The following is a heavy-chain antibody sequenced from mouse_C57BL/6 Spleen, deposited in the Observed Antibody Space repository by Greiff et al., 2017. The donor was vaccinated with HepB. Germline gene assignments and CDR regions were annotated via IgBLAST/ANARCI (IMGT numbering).Heavy chain of an antibody. CDR2: IHPNSGST. D-gene: IGHD1-1*01. J-gene: IGHJ2*01. CDR3: AREGYYYGSSYLDY. V-gene: IGHV1-64*01. CDR1: GYTFTSYW. Sequence: QVQLKQPGAELVKPGASVKLSCKASGYTFTSYWMHWVKQRPGQGLEWIGMIHPNSGSTNYNEKFKSKATLTVDKSSSTAYMQLSSLTSEDSAVYYCAREGYYYGSSYLDYWGQGTTLTVAS.